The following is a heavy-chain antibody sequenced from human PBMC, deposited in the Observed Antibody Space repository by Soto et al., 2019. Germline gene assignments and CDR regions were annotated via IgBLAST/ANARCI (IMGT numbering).Heavy chain of an antibody. CDR2: IYPSGMP. V-gene: IGHV4-30-2*01. CDR3: ARVRGGYGLFDS. Sequence: QLQLQESGSGLVKPSHTLSLTCTVSGGSISNAAYSWSWIRQPPGKGLEWIGYIYPSGMPFYNPSLRSRVTISIDRSNDQFSLNLKSVTAADTAVYYCARVRGGYGLFDSWGQGTLVTVSS. D-gene: IGHD5-18*01. J-gene: IGHJ4*02. CDR1: GGSISNAAYS.